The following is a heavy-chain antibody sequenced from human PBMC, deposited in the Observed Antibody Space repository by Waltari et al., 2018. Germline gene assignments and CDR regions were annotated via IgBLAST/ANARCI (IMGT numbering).Heavy chain of an antibody. CDR1: GYTLPELS. CDR2: FEPEDGET. V-gene: IGHV1-24*01. Sequence: QVQLVQSGAEVKKPGASVKVSCKVSGYTLPELSMHWVRQAPGKGLEWMGGFEPEDGETIYAQKFQGSATMTEATSTDTAYMELSSLRSEDTAVYYCATGRDKLAAAAGRDFDYWGQGTLVTVSS. CDR3: ATGRDKLAAAAGRDFDY. J-gene: IGHJ4*02. D-gene: IGHD6-13*01.